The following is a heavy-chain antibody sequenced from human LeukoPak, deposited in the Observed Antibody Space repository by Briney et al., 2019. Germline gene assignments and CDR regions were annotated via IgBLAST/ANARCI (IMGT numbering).Heavy chain of an antibody. D-gene: IGHD2-8*01. CDR2: ISYSGST. Sequence: SETLSLTCTVSGGSISGSYWTWIRQPPGTGLEWIGYISYSGSTNYNPSLKSRVTISVDASKNQFSLKLSSVTAADTAVYYCAKNEGRYDGVGRYITTAGYWGQGTLVTVSS. CDR1: GGSISGSY. V-gene: IGHV4-59*01. J-gene: IGHJ4*02. CDR3: AKNEGRYDGVGRYITTAGY.